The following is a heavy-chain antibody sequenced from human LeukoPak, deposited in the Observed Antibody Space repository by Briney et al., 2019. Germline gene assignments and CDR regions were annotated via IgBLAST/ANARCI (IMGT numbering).Heavy chain of an antibody. Sequence: GASVKVSCKASGYTFTGYYIHWVRQAPGQGLEWMGLINPGGDNTNYAQNFQGRVTMTRDTSASTVYMELSSLRSEDTAIYYCARIRDGYNDAYDIWGQGTVVTVPS. CDR3: ARIRDGYNDAYDI. J-gene: IGHJ3*02. V-gene: IGHV1-46*01. CDR1: GYTFTGYY. CDR2: INPGGDNT. D-gene: IGHD5-24*01.